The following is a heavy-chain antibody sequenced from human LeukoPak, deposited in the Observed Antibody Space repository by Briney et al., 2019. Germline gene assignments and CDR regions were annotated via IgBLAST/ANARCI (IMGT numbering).Heavy chain of an antibody. CDR2: SNPNSGAK. CDR3: AREGLVVVTAIDY. CDR1: GYTFTGFY. D-gene: IGHD2-21*02. J-gene: IGHJ4*02. V-gene: IGHV1-2*02. Sequence: ASVKLCYNASGYTFTGFYMHWGRQAPGQRLEWRGWSNPNSGAKNYAQTFQGGITMRRDTFIRTASMELSRLRSDATAVYYCAREGLVVVTAIDYWGQGTLVTVSS.